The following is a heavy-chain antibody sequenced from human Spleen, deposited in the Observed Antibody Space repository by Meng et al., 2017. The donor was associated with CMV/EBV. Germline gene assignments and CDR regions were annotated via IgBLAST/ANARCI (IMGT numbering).Heavy chain of an antibody. CDR2: INQDRSEK. Sequence: GESLKISCAASGFTFNKYWMTWVRQAPGKGLEWVANINQDRSEKYYVDSVKGRFTISRDNAKNSVYLQMNTLRAEDTAVYYCAKDLNDDILTGYYGYWGQGTRVTVSS. J-gene: IGHJ4*02. CDR1: GFTFNKYW. V-gene: IGHV3-7*01. D-gene: IGHD3-9*01. CDR3: AKDLNDDILTGYYGY.